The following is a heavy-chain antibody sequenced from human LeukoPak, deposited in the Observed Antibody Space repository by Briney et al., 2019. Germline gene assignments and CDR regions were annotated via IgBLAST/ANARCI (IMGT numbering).Heavy chain of an antibody. CDR3: ARDPYYDSSGYYGY. Sequence: ASVKVSCKVSGYTLNELSMHWVRQAPGQGLEWMGWINPNSGGTNYAQKFQGRVTMTRDTSTSTVYMELSSLRSEDTAVYYCARDPYYDSSGYYGYWGQGTLVTVSP. D-gene: IGHD3-22*01. V-gene: IGHV1-2*02. J-gene: IGHJ4*02. CDR1: GYTLNELS. CDR2: INPNSGGT.